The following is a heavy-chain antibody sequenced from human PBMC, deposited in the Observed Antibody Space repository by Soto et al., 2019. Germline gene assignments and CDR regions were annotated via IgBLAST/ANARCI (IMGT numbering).Heavy chain of an antibody. J-gene: IGHJ6*02. CDR2: INPNSGGT. Sequence: ASVKVSCKASGYTFTGYYMHWVRQAPGQGLEWMGWINPNSGGTNYAQKFQGRVTMTRDTSISTAYMELSRLRSDDTAVYYCARDCIPYYDFWSGYYGPYGMDVWGQGTTVTVSS. CDR3: ARDCIPYYDFWSGYYGPYGMDV. CDR1: GYTFTGYY. D-gene: IGHD3-3*01. V-gene: IGHV1-2*02.